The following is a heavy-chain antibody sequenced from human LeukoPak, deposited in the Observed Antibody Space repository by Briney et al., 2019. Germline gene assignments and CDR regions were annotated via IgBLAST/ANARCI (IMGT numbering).Heavy chain of an antibody. CDR2: INPHSGGT. CDR3: ARGSIVGARGVLSAFDI. Sequence: ASVKVSCKASGYTFSTYPMNWVRQAPGQGLEWMGWINPHSGGTNYAQKFQGWVTMTRDTSISTAYMELSRLTSADTAVYYCARGSIVGARGVLSAFDIWGQGTMVTVSS. CDR1: GYTFSTYP. J-gene: IGHJ3*02. D-gene: IGHD1-26*01. V-gene: IGHV1-2*04.